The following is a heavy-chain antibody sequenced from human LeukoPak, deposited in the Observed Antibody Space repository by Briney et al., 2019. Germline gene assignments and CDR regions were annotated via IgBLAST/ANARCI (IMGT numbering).Heavy chain of an antibody. V-gene: IGHV5-51*01. CDR3: ARILPAGYYDSSGLLRAGAFDI. J-gene: IGHJ3*02. CDR1: GYSFTSYW. Sequence: GESLKISCKGSGYSFTSYWIGWVRQMPGKGLEWMGIIYPGDSDTRYSPSFQGQVTISADKSISTAYLRWSSLKASDTAMYYCARILPAGYYDSSGLLRAGAFDIWGQGTMVTVSS. CDR2: IYPGDSDT. D-gene: IGHD3-22*01.